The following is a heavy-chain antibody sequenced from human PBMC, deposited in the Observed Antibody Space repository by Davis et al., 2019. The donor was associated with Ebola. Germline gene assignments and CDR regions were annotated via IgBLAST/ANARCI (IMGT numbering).Heavy chain of an antibody. V-gene: IGHV4-59*01. J-gene: IGHJ4*02. CDR3: ARLAAYSSSSFDY. Sequence: MPSETLSLTCTVSGGSISSYYWSWIRQPPGKGLEWIGYIYYSGSTNYNPSLKSRVTISVDTSKNQFSLKLGSVTAADTAVYYCARLAAYSSSSFDYWGQGTLVTVSS. CDR1: GGSISSYY. D-gene: IGHD6-6*01. CDR2: IYYSGST.